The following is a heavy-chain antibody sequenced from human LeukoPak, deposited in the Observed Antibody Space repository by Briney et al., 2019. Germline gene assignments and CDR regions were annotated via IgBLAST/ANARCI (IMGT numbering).Heavy chain of an antibody. Sequence: GGSLRLSCEVSGFTCSDYSMNWVRQAPGKGLECFSYISSSGYTINYADSVKGRVTISRDNAKNSLYLQMNSLRAEDTALYHCARVGGAAGYYYYYIDVWGKGTTVTISS. V-gene: IGHV3-48*04. D-gene: IGHD6-13*01. CDR1: GFTCSDYS. J-gene: IGHJ6*03. CDR2: ISSSGYTI. CDR3: ARVGGAAGYYYYYIDV.